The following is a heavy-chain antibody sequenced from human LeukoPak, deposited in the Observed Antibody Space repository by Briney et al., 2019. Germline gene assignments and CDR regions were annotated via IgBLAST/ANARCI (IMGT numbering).Heavy chain of an antibody. J-gene: IGHJ3*02. CDR3: ARVVHVGNDAFDI. Sequence: ASVKVSCKTSGYTFTSYGLSWVRQAPGHGLEWMGWISPYNGNTNYAQKFQGRVTMTTDTSTTTGYMELRSLRSDDTAVCYCARVVHVGNDAFDIWGQGTMITVSS. CDR1: GYTFTSYG. CDR2: ISPYNGNT. D-gene: IGHD2-8*01. V-gene: IGHV1-18*01.